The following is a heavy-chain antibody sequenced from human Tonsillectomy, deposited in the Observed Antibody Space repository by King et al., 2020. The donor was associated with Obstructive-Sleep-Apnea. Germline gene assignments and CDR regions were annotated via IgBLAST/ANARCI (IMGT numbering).Heavy chain of an antibody. CDR3: ARDKTGVIYFCGMDV. CDR1: GFTFSTYA. CDR2: ISYDGNNK. J-gene: IGHJ6*02. Sequence: VQLVESGGGVVQPGKSLRLSCAASGFTFSTYAMHWVRQAPGKGLEWVAIISYDGNNKYYADSVKGRFTISRDNSENTLYLQMNSLRAEDTAVYYCARDKTGVIYFCGMDVWGQGTTVPVPS. V-gene: IGHV3-30-3*01. D-gene: IGHD4-23*01.